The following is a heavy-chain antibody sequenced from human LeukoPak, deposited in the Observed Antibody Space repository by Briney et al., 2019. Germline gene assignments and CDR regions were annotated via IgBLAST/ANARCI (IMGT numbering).Heavy chain of an antibody. Sequence: GGSLRLSCSASGFTFSTYATHWVRQAPGKGLEYVSAISSNGGSTYYADSVRGRFTISRDNSKNTLYLQMDSLRAEDTAVYYCARAGYCSGGSCYGSDYWGQGTLVSVSS. D-gene: IGHD2-15*01. CDR3: ARAGYCSGGSCYGSDY. CDR2: ISSNGGST. CDR1: GFTFSTYA. J-gene: IGHJ4*02. V-gene: IGHV3-64*04.